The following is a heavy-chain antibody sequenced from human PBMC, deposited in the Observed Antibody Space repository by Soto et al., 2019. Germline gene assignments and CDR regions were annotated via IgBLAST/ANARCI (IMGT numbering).Heavy chain of an antibody. Sequence: QVQLVQSGAEVKKPGSSVKVSCKASGGTFSSYAISWVRQAPGQGLEWMGGIIPIFGTANYAQKFQGRVTITADESTSTAYMELSSLRSEDTAVYYCARREYSYANGAYYYGMDVWGQGTTVTVSS. V-gene: IGHV1-69*01. D-gene: IGHD5-18*01. CDR1: GGTFSSYA. J-gene: IGHJ6*02. CDR2: IIPIFGTA. CDR3: ARREYSYANGAYYYGMDV.